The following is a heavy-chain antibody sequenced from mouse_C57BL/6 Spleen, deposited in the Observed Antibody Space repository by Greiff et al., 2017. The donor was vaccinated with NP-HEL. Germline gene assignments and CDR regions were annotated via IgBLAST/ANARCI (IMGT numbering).Heavy chain of an antibody. Sequence: VQLQQPGAELVRPGSSVKLSCKASGYTFTSYWMYWVKQRPIQGLEWIGNIDPSDSETHYNQKFKDKATLTVDKSSSTAYMQLSSLTSEDSAVYYCARIDDYDGNYFDYWGQGTTLTVSS. J-gene: IGHJ2*01. D-gene: IGHD2-4*01. CDR2: IDPSDSET. CDR3: ARIDDYDGNYFDY. CDR1: GYTFTSYW. V-gene: IGHV1-52*01.